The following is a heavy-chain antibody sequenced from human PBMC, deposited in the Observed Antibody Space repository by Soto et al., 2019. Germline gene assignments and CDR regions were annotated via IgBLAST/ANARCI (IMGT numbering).Heavy chain of an antibody. CDR2: IYYSGST. CDR1: GGSISSGGYY. J-gene: IGHJ5*02. Sequence: PSETLSLTCTVSGGSISSGGYYWSWIRQHPGKGLEWIGYIYYSGSTYYNPSLKSRVTISVDTSKNQFSLKLSSVTAADTAVYCCARTKRAGFGELSCRFDPWGKGTLVTVSS. V-gene: IGHV4-31*03. CDR3: ARTKRAGFGELSCRFDP. D-gene: IGHD3-10*01.